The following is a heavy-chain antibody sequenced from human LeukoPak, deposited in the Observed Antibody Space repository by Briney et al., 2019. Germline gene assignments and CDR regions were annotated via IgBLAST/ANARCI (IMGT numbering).Heavy chain of an antibody. J-gene: IGHJ6*02. CDR3: AKDKWVGATHYGMDV. CDR1: GFTFDDYA. Sequence: EAGGSLRLSCAASGFTFDDYAMHWVRQAPGKGLEWVSGISWNSGSIGYADSVRGRFTISRDNAKNSLYLQMNGLRAEDTALYYCAKDKWVGATHYGMDVWGQGTTVTVSS. D-gene: IGHD1-26*01. V-gene: IGHV3-9*01. CDR2: ISWNSGSI.